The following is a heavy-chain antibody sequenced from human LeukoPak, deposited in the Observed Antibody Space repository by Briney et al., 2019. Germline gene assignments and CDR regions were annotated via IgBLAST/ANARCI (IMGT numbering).Heavy chain of an antibody. V-gene: IGHV3-48*03. CDR1: GFTFSSYE. D-gene: IGHD1-26*01. Sequence: GGSLRLSCAASGFTFSSYEMSWVRQAPGKGLEWISYISTSGRTIYYADSVKGRFTISRDTAKNSLFLQMNSLRVEATAFYYCAREGVSFFFDYWGQGSVVTVSS. J-gene: IGHJ4*02. CDR2: ISTSGRTI. CDR3: AREGVSFFFDY.